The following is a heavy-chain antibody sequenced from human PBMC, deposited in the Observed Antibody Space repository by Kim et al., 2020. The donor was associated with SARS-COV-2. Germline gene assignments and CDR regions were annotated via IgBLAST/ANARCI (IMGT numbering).Heavy chain of an antibody. CDR2: ISGSGGST. Sequence: GGSLRLSCAASGFTFSSYAMSWVRQAPGKGLEWVSAISGSGGSTYYADSVKGRFTISRDNSKNTLYLQMNSLRAEDTAVYYCAKDRPDFFARITMVRGVENDAFDIWGQGTMATVSS. V-gene: IGHV3-23*01. D-gene: IGHD3-10*01. J-gene: IGHJ3*02. CDR3: AKDRPDFFARITMVRGVENDAFDI. CDR1: GFTFSSYA.